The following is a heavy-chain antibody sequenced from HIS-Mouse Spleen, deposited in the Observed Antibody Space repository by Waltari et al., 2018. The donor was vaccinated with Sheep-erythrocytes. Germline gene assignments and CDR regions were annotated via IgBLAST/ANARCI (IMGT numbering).Heavy chain of an antibody. V-gene: IGHV4-39*01. D-gene: IGHD3-22*01. CDR1: GGSISSSSYY. CDR2: IHYSGST. J-gene: IGHJ4*02. Sequence: QLQLQESGPGLVKPSETLSLTCTVSGGSISSSSYYWGWTSQPQGKGLERIGSIHYSGSTYYNPSLKSLVTRSVDTSKNQFSLKLSSVAAADTAVYYCARLYYYDSSGYYFDYWGQGTLVTVSS. CDR3: ARLYYYDSSGYYFDY.